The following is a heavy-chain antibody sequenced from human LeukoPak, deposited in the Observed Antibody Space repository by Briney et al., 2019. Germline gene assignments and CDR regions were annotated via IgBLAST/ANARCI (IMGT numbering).Heavy chain of an antibody. CDR3: ASYCSSTSCYRSYYYYYGMDV. Sequence: ASVKVSCKASGGTFSSYATSWVRQAPGQGLEWMGRIIPILGIANYAQKFQGRVTITADKSTSTAYMELSSLRSEDTAVYYCASYCSSTSCYRSYYYYYGMDVWGQGTTVTVSS. J-gene: IGHJ6*02. CDR2: IIPILGIA. D-gene: IGHD2-2*01. V-gene: IGHV1-69*04. CDR1: GGTFSSYA.